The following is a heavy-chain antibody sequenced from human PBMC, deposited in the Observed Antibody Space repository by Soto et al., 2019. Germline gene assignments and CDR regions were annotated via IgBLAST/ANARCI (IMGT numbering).Heavy chain of an antibody. D-gene: IGHD2-15*01. CDR3: ARGVGYYCSGGSCYPEEAWFDP. Sequence: GGSLRLSCAASGFTFSSYSMNWVRQAPGKGLEWVSSISSSSSYIYYADSVKGRFTISRDNAKNSLYLQMNSLRAEDTAVYYCARGVGYYCSGGSCYPEEAWFDPWGQGTLVTVSS. CDR1: GFTFSSYS. V-gene: IGHV3-21*01. CDR2: ISSSSSYI. J-gene: IGHJ5*02.